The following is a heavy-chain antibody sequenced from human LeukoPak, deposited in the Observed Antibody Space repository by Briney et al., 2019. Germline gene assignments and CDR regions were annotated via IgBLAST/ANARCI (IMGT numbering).Heavy chain of an antibody. Sequence: SQTLSLTCAVSGGSISSGGYSSSWVRQPPGKGLEWIGYIYHSGSTYYNPSLKSRVTISVDRSKNQFSLKLSSVTAADTAVYYCARLLRRLGYFDYWGQGTLVTVSS. CDR2: IYHSGST. CDR3: ARLLRRLGYFDY. J-gene: IGHJ4*02. V-gene: IGHV4-30-2*01. CDR1: GGSISSGGYS. D-gene: IGHD1-26*01.